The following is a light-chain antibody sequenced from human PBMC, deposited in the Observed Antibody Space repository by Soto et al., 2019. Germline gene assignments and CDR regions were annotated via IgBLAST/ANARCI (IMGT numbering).Light chain of an antibody. CDR1: QDIGSW. CDR2: GAS. Sequence: DIQMTQSPSSVSASVGDRVTITCRASQDIGSWLAWYQQKPGEAPKILIYGASILQRGVPSRFSGSGSGTDFTLTISSLQPEDFATYYCQQTNSFLTITFGPGTKVDIE. J-gene: IGKJ3*01. CDR3: QQTNSFLTIT. V-gene: IGKV1-12*01.